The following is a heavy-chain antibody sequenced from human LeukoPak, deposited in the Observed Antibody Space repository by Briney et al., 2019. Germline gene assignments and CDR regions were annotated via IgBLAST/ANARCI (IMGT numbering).Heavy chain of an antibody. CDR3: ARRYYYDSSGYAFDI. CDR2: IYTSGST. Sequence: SDTLSLTCTVSGGSISSYYWSWIRQPPGKGLEWIGYIYTSGSTNYNPSLKSRVTISVDTSKNQFSLKLSSVTAADTAVYYCARRYYYDSSGYAFDIWGQGTMVTVSS. CDR1: GGSISSYY. J-gene: IGHJ3*02. V-gene: IGHV4-4*09. D-gene: IGHD3-22*01.